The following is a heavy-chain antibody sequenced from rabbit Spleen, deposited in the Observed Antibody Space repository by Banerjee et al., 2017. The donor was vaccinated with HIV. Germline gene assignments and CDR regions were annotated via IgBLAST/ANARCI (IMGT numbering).Heavy chain of an antibody. D-gene: IGHD6-1*01. J-gene: IGHJ4*01. CDR3: ARDLAGYVGFGYGPYYFD. CDR2: ITTDDST. Sequence: QSLEESGGDLVKPGASLTLTCTASGFSLSGYWMSWVRQAPGKGLEWVGFITTDDSTYYASWAKGRFTISRTSSTTVTLQMTSLTAADTATYFCARDLAGYVGFGYGPYYFD. V-gene: IGHV1S40*01. CDR1: GFSLSGYW.